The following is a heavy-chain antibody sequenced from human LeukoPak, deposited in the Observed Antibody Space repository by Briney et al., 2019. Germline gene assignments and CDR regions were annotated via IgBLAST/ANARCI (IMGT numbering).Heavy chain of an antibody. CDR2: IGSSSSTI. CDR3: ARDWIQLSFDY. D-gene: IGHD5-18*01. V-gene: IGHV3-48*01. CDR1: GFTFSSYS. Sequence: PGGSLRLSCAASGFTFSSYSMNWVRQAPGKGLEWVSYIGSSSSTIYYADSVKGRFTISRDNAKNSLYLQMNSLRAEDTAVYYCARDWIQLSFDYWGQGTLVTVSS. J-gene: IGHJ4*02.